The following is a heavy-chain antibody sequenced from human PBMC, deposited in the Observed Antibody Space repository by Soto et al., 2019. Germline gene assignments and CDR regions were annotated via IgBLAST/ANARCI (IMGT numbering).Heavy chain of an antibody. CDR1: GYSFTSYY. Sequence: ASVKVSCKASGYSFTSYYLPWVRQAPGQGLEWMAIINPSGGSTSSAQKFQGRVTMTRDTSTSTVYMELSSLRSEDTAVYYCARTMVTTHSGDPRNYGMDVWGQGSTVTVSS. D-gene: IGHD4-17*01. CDR2: INPSGGST. CDR3: ARTMVTTHSGDPRNYGMDV. V-gene: IGHV1-46*01. J-gene: IGHJ6*02.